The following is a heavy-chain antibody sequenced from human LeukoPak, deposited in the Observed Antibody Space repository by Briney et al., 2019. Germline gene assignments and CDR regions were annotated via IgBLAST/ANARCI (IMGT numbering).Heavy chain of an antibody. J-gene: IGHJ4*02. CDR1: GGSISSSSYY. CDR3: AKINYDRLKN. V-gene: IGHV4-39*01. Sequence: SETLSLTCTVSGGSISSSSYYWGWIRQPPGKGLEWIGSIYYSGSTYYNPSLKSRVTISVDTSKNQFSLKLSSVTAADTAVYYCAKINYDRLKNWGQGTLVTVSS. CDR2: IYYSGST. D-gene: IGHD3-9*01.